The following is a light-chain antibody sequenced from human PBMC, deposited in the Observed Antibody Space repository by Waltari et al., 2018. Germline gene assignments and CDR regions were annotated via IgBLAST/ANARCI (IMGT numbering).Light chain of an antibody. CDR3: CSFTSRSTWV. CDR1: RPDVGAYKY. CDR2: DVD. J-gene: IGLJ3*02. Sequence: QSALAQPASVSGPPGQSITISCTGTRPDVGAYKYAPWYQQHPGKAPKLLIFDVDNRPSGVSNRFSGSKSGNTASLTISGLQPEDESDYYCCSFTSRSTWVFGGGTKLTVL. V-gene: IGLV2-14*01.